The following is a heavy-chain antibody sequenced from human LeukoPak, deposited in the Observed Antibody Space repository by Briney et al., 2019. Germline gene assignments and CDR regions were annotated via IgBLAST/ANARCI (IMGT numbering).Heavy chain of an antibody. D-gene: IGHD3-22*01. CDR3: TSSCTNYYDSSGYYGCEDFDY. CDR1: GGSISSSSYY. Sequence: PSETLSLTCTVSGGSISSSSYYWGWIRQPPGKGLEWTGSIYYSGSTYYNPFLKSRVTISVDTSKNQFSLQLSSVTAADTAVYYCTSSCTNYYDSSGYYGCEDFDYWGQGTLVTVSS. V-gene: IGHV4-39*07. CDR2: IYYSGST. J-gene: IGHJ4*02.